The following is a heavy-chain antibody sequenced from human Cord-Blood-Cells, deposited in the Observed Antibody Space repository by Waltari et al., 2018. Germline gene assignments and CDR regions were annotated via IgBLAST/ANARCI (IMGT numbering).Heavy chain of an antibody. V-gene: IGHV3-9*01. CDR1: GFTFDDYA. J-gene: IGHJ4*02. CDR2: ISWNSGSI. D-gene: IGHD2-15*01. Sequence: EVQLVESGGGLVQPGRSLRLSCAASGFTFDDYAMHWVRQAPGKGLEWVSGISWNSGSIGYADSLKGRFTISRDNAKNSLYLQMNSLRAEDTALYYCAKGLSVVVVAATDYWGQGTLVTVSS. CDR3: AKGLSVVVVAATDY.